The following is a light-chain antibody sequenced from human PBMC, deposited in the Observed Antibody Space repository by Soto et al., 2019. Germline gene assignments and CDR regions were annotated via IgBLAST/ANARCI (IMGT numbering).Light chain of an antibody. J-gene: IGLJ1*01. Sequence: QSVLTQPPSASGAPGQRVTISCSGGSSNIGSNTVNWYQQLPGTAPKLLICSTDQRPSGVPDRFSGSKSGTSASLAISGLQSEDEADYCCATWDGSLTGYVFGTGTKLTVL. CDR2: STD. V-gene: IGLV1-44*01. CDR3: ATWDGSLTGYV. CDR1: SSNIGSNT.